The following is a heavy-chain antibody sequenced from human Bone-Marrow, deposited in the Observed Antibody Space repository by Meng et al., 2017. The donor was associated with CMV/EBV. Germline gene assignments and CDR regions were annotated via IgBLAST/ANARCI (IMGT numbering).Heavy chain of an antibody. V-gene: IGHV3-7*01. CDR1: GFTFSSHW. J-gene: IGHJ6*02. D-gene: IGHD5-18*01. Sequence: GGSLRLSCAASGFTFSSHWMCWVRQAPGKGLEWVANIKADGSEKYYVDSVKGRFTISRDNAKNSLYLQMNSLRAEDTAVYYCARDLWVLEDTAMVSNYYYYYGMDVWGQGTTVTVPS. CDR3: ARDLWVLEDTAMVSNYYYYYGMDV. CDR2: IKADGSEK.